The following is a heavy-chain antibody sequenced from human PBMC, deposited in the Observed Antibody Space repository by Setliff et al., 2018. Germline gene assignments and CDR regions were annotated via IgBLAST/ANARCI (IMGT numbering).Heavy chain of an antibody. Sequence: SVKVSCKASGGTFSSYDISWVRQAPGQGLEWMGRIIPIFGTANYAQKFQGRVTITADKSTSTAYMELRSLRSDDTAVYYCASDGQGNYNFWSGYLVYWGQGTLVTVSS. D-gene: IGHD3-3*01. CDR1: GGTFSSYD. V-gene: IGHV1-69*06. CDR3: ASDGQGNYNFWSGYLVY. J-gene: IGHJ4*02. CDR2: IIPIFGTA.